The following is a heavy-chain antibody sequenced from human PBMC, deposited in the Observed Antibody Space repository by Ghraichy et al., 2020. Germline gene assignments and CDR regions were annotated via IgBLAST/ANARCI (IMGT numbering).Heavy chain of an antibody. V-gene: IGHV1-18*04. D-gene: IGHD2-15*01. CDR1: GYTFTSYG. J-gene: IGHJ3*02. CDR3: ARNRYYRGGSGADAFDI. CDR2: ISAYNGNT. Sequence: ASVKVSCKASGYTFTSYGISWVRQAPGQGLEWMGWISAYNGNTNYAQKLQGGVTMTTDTSTSTAYMELRSLRSDDTAVYYCARNRYYRGGSGADAFDIWGQGTMVTVSS.